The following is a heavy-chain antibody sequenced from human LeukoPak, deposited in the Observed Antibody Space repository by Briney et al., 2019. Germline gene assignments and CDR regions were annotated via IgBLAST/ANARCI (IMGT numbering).Heavy chain of an antibody. CDR3: AREHRGYYGSGSYLDFGY. CDR1: GGSISSYY. Sequence: KSSETLSLTCTVSGGSISSYYWTWIRQPPGEGLEWIGYVIYSGSTNYNPSLKSRVIISVDTSRNQFSLKLSSVTAADTAVYYCAREHRGYYGSGSYLDFGYWGQGTLVTVSS. V-gene: IGHV4-59*01. CDR2: VIYSGST. J-gene: IGHJ4*02. D-gene: IGHD3-10*01.